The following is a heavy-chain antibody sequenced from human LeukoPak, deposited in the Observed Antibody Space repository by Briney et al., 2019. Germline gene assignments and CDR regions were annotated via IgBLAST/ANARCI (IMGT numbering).Heavy chain of an antibody. J-gene: IGHJ4*02. Sequence: GASVKVSCKASGYTFTSYWIAWVRQMPGKGLEWMGIIYPGDSATRYSPSFQGQVTISADKSISTAYLQWSSLKASDTAMYYCARRRAVAGVYYFDYWGQGTLVTVSS. CDR2: IYPGDSAT. V-gene: IGHV5-51*01. CDR3: ARRRAVAGVYYFDY. D-gene: IGHD6-19*01. CDR1: GYTFTSYW.